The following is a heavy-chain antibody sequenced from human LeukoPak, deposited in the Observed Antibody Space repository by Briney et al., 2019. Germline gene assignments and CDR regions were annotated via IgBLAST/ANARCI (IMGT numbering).Heavy chain of an antibody. CDR2: INHSGST. J-gene: IGHJ6*03. CDR1: GGSFSGYY. CDR3: ARARGMVYYYYMDV. Sequence: SETLSPTCAVYGGSFSGYYWSWIRQPPGKGLEWIGEINHSGSTNYNPSLKSRVTISVDTSKNQFSLKLSSVTAADTAVYYCARARGMVYYYYMDVWGKGTTVTVFS. V-gene: IGHV4-34*01. D-gene: IGHD4/OR15-4a*01.